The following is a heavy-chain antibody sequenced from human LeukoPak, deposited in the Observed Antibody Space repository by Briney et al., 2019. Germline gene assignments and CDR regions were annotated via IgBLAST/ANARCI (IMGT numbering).Heavy chain of an antibody. V-gene: IGHV3-15*04. CDR2: MESKSDGGST. D-gene: IGHD4-17*01. J-gene: IGHJ4*02. CDR3: TTLDGDYAPDY. CDR1: GFTFSNAW. Sequence: PGGSLRLSCAGSGFTFSNAWMSWVRQAPGKGLEWVGRMESKSDGGSTDYAAPVKGRFTISRDDSKNTLFLQINSLKTEDTAVYYCTTLDGDYAPDYWGQGTLGTVSS.